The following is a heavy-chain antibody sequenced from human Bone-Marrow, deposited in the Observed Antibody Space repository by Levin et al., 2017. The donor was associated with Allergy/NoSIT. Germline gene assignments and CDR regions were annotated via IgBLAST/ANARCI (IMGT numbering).Heavy chain of an antibody. V-gene: IGHV3-9*01. CDR3: TRDIGESYGYYGMDV. CDR1: GFRFNDHA. D-gene: IGHD3-16*01. Sequence: AGGSLRLSCAASGFRFNDHAMHWVRQVPGKGLEWVSGINWNGASIGYADSVNGRFTISRDNAKNSLYLAMTSLRVEDTAFYYCTRDIGESYGYYGMDVWGQGTPVTVSS. J-gene: IGHJ6*01. CDR2: INWNGASI.